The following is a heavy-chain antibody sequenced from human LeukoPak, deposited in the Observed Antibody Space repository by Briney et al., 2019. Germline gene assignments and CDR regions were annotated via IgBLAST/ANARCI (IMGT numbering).Heavy chain of an antibody. CDR3: ARESTFSGDIYGYGMDV. J-gene: IGHJ6*02. CDR2: IIPIFGTA. D-gene: IGHD2-15*01. CDR1: GGTFSSYA. V-gene: IGHV1-69*13. Sequence: SVKVSCKASGGTFSSYAISWVRQAPGQGLEWMGGIIPIFGTANYAQKFQGRVTITADESTSTAYMELSSLRSEDTAVYYCARESTFSGDIYGYGMDVWGQGTTVTVSS.